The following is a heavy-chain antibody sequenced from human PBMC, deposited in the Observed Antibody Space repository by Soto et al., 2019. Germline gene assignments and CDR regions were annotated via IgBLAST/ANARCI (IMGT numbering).Heavy chain of an antibody. Sequence: GGPLRLSCAASGFTFSGSAMHWVRQASGKGLEWVGRIRSKTNSYATAYAASLKGRFTISRDDSKDTAYLQMNSLKTEDTAVYYCTRDPRNYYDSIGSANWFDPWGQGTLVTVSS. V-gene: IGHV3-73*01. CDR1: GFTFSGSA. CDR2: IRSKTNSYAT. D-gene: IGHD3-22*01. CDR3: TRDPRNYYDSIGSANWFDP. J-gene: IGHJ5*02.